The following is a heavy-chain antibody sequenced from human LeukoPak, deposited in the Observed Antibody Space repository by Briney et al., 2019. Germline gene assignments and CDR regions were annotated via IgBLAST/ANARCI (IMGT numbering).Heavy chain of an antibody. D-gene: IGHD3-22*01. V-gene: IGHV7-4-1*02. CDR2: INTNTGNP. Sequence: ASVKVSCKASGYTFTSYAMNWVRQAPGQGLEWMGWINTNTGNPTYAQGFTGRFVFSLDTSVSTAYLQISSLKAEDTAVYYCARERSSSGYYYGAEYFQHWGQGTLVTVSS. CDR1: GYTFTSYA. CDR3: ARERSSSGYYYGAEYFQH. J-gene: IGHJ1*01.